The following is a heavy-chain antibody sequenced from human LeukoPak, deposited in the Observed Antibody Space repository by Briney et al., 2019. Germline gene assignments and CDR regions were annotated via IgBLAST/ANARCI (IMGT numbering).Heavy chain of an antibody. V-gene: IGHV1-46*01. D-gene: IGHD2/OR15-2a*01. J-gene: IGHJ4*02. CDR1: GYTFSGYY. CDR3: ARALENIPFDY. Sequence: ASVKVSCKASGYTFSGYYMHWVRQAPGQGLEWMGIINPSGGSTSYAQKFQGRVTMTRDMSTSTVYMEPSSLRSEDTAVYYCARALENIPFDYWGQGTLVTVSS. CDR2: INPSGGST.